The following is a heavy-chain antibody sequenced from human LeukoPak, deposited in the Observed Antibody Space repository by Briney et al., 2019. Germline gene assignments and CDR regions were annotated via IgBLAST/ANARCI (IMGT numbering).Heavy chain of an antibody. CDR3: ARVDDSSGYYQYYFDY. Sequence: PSQTLSLTCTVSGGSISSGGYYWSWIRQHPGKGLEWIGYIYYSGSTYYNPSLKSRVTISVGTSKNQFSLKLSSVTAADTAVYYCARVDDSSGYYQYYFDYWGQGTLVAVSS. V-gene: IGHV4-31*03. J-gene: IGHJ4*02. CDR1: GGSISSGGYY. CDR2: IYYSGST. D-gene: IGHD3-22*01.